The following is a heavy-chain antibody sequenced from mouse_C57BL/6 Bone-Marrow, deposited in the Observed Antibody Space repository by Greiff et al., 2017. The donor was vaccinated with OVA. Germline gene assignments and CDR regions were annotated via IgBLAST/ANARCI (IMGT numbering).Heavy chain of an antibody. Sequence: VQLKESGGGLVKPGGSLKLSCAASGFTFSDYGMHWVRQAPEKGLEWVAYISRGSSTIYYADTVKGRFTISRDNAKNTLFLQMTSLRSEDTAMYYCAREDYEWYFDVWGTGTTVTVSS. V-gene: IGHV5-17*01. D-gene: IGHD2-4*01. CDR1: GFTFSDYG. CDR2: ISRGSSTI. CDR3: AREDYEWYFDV. J-gene: IGHJ1*03.